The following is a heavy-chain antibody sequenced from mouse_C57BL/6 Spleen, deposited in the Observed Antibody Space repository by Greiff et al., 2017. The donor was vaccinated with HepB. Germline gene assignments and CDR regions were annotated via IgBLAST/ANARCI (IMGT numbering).Heavy chain of an antibody. J-gene: IGHJ4*01. CDR2: IYPGDGDT. CDR3: ARWKGTKAMDY. V-gene: IGHV1-80*01. CDR1: GYAFSSYW. Sequence: QVQLKESGAELVKPGASVKISCKASGYAFSSYWMNWVKQRPGKGLEWIGQIYPGDGDTNYNGKFKGKATLTADKSSSTAYMQLSSLTSEDSAVYFCARWKGTKAMDYWGQGTSVTVSS.